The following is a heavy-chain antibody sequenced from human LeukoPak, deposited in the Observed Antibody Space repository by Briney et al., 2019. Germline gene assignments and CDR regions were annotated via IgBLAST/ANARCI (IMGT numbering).Heavy chain of an antibody. J-gene: IGHJ6*02. CDR1: GFTFSSYD. Sequence: HPGGSLRLSCAASGFTFSSYDMHWVRQATGKGLEWVSAIGTAGDTYYPGSVKGRFTISRENTKNSLYLQMNSLRAGDTAVYYCARWGTDRSGHDNYYYYGMDVWGQGTTVTVSS. CDR2: IGTAGDT. D-gene: IGHD5-12*01. V-gene: IGHV3-13*01. CDR3: ARWGTDRSGHDNYYYYGMDV.